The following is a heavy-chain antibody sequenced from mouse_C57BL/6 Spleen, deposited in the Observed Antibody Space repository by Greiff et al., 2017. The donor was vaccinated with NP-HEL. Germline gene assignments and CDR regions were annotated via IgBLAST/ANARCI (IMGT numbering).Heavy chain of an antibody. J-gene: IGHJ4*01. V-gene: IGHV2-2*01. Sequence: VQLQQSGPGLVQPSPSLSITCTVSGFSFTSYGVHWVRQSPGQGLAWLGVLWSGGSTDYNAAFIYRLSISKDNSKSQVFFKMNSRQADDTAIYYCARIDTGDAMDYWGQGTSVTVSS. CDR1: GFSFTSYG. CDR2: LWSGGST. CDR3: ARIDTGDAMDY. D-gene: IGHD5-1-1*01.